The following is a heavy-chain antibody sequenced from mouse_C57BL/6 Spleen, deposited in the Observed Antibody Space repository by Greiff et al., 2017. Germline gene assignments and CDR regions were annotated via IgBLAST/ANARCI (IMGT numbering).Heavy chain of an antibody. D-gene: IGHD2-4*01. V-gene: IGHV1-7*01. CDR2: INPSSGYT. CDR1: GYTFTSYW. J-gene: IGHJ2*01. CDR3: ATYDYDHGY. Sequence: VQVVESGAELAKPGASVKLSCKASGYTFTSYWMHWVKQRPGQGLEWIGYINPSSGYTKYNQKFKDKATLTADKSSSTAYMQLSSLTYEDSAVYYCATYDYDHGYWGQGTTLTVSS.